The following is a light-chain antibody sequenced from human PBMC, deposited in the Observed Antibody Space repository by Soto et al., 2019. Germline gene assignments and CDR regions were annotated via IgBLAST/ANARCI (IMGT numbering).Light chain of an antibody. Sequence: EIVMTQSPVTLSVSPGESATLSCRASHSVSSYLAWYQQKPGRAPRLLMYDASTRATGIPARVSGSGSGTDFTLTTSSLEPEDFAVYYCQQRSNWPLTFGQGTKVDIK. CDR1: HSVSSY. V-gene: IGKV3-11*01. J-gene: IGKJ1*01. CDR3: QQRSNWPLT. CDR2: DAS.